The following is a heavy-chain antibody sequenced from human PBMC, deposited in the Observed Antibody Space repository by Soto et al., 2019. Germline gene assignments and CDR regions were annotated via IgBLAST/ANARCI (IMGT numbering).Heavy chain of an antibody. CDR3: VRKAGVSLD. V-gene: IGHV3-30*03. D-gene: IGHD2-8*01. CDR1: GFTFSSYG. J-gene: IGHJ4*02. Sequence: PGGSLRLSCAASGFTFSSYGMHWVRQAPGKGLEWVAVISYDGSNKYYADSVKGRFTISRDNSKNSLYLQMNSLRAEDTAVYYCVRKAGVSLDWGQGTLVTVSS. CDR2: ISYDGSNK.